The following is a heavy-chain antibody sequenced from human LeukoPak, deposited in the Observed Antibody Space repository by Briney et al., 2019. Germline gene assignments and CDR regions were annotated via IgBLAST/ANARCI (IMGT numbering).Heavy chain of an antibody. V-gene: IGHV3-23*01. D-gene: IGHD3-10*01. CDR3: AKWGRYYGSGSYYTSFDY. Sequence: GGSLRLSCAASGFLFSSYGMSWVRQAPGKGLEWVSAISGSGGSTYYADSVKGRFTISRDNSKNTLYLQMNSLRAEDTAVYYCAKWGRYYGSGSYYTSFDYWGQGTLVTVSS. CDR1: GFLFSSYG. CDR2: ISGSGGST. J-gene: IGHJ4*02.